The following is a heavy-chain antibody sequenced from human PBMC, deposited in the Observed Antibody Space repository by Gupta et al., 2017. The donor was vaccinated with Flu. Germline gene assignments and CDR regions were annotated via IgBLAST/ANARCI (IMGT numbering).Heavy chain of an antibody. CDR1: GDSIISGGYY. V-gene: IGHV4-31*03. Sequence: QVQLQESGPGLMKPSQPLALTCTVSGDSIISGGYYWNWIRQHPGKGREWMGDIHYSGNTHYNKSSRIRGTISIDKSKNQFSLKMSAMNEKDKDVSYCARIPSPIPGAPEHVWLDPWGQGTLVTVSS. CDR3: ARIPSPIPGAPEHVWLDP. D-gene: IGHD2-21*01. J-gene: IGHJ5*02. CDR2: IHYSGNT.